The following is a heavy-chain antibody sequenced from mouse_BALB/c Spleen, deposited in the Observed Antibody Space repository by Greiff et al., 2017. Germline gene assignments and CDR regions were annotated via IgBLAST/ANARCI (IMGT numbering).Heavy chain of an antibody. CDR3: ARNYGSSYRYFDV. Sequence: VQLQQSGPELVKPGASVKMSCKASGYTFTSYVMHWVKQMPGQGLEWIGYINPYNDGTKYNEKFKGKATLTSDKSSSTAYMELSSLTSEDSAVYYCARNYGSSYRYFDVWGAGTTVTVSS. V-gene: IGHV1-14*01. CDR2: INPYNDGT. J-gene: IGHJ1*01. D-gene: IGHD1-1*01. CDR1: GYTFTSYV.